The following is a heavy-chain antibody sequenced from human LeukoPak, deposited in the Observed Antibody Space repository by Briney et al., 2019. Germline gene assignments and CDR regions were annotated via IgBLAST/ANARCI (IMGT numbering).Heavy chain of an antibody. Sequence: GGSLRLSCAASGFTFSSYVMHWVRQAPGKGLEWVAVIWYDGSNKYYADSVKGRFTISRDNSKNTLYLQMNSLRAEDTAVYYCARDPRILTGYYKGGWFDPWGQGPLVNVSS. V-gene: IGHV3-33*01. D-gene: IGHD3-9*01. CDR3: ARDPRILTGYYKGGWFDP. CDR1: GFTFSSYV. CDR2: IWYDGSNK. J-gene: IGHJ5*02.